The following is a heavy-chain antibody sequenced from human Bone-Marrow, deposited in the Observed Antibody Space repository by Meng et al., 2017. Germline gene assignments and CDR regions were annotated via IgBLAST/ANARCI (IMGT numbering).Heavy chain of an antibody. V-gene: IGHV1-8*02. J-gene: IGHJ4*02. CDR1: EYICRDYD. D-gene: IGHD4-17*01. CDR3: ARVWRSGDSSKFVYDS. Sequence: QSGGDVKKAGASVKVSCKVSEYICRDYDINWVVQATGQGLEWMEWMNPKNGNTGYAQKFPGRVTMTRHTSIPTDYMVLSSLTSEDTALYDCARVWRSGDSSKFVYDSWGQGTLVTVSS. CDR2: MNPKNGNT.